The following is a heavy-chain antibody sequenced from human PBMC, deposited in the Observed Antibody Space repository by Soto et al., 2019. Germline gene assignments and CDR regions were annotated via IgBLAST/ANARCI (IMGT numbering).Heavy chain of an antibody. Sequence: SETLSLTCTVSGGSISSYYWSWIRQPAGKGLEWIGRIYTSGSTNYNPSLKSRVTMSVDTSKNQFSLKLSSVTAADTAVYYCARAREPEYSSSIFFDYWGRGTVVTVSS. V-gene: IGHV4-4*07. CDR3: ARAREPEYSSSIFFDY. CDR2: IYTSGST. D-gene: IGHD6-6*01. J-gene: IGHJ4*01. CDR1: GGSISSYY.